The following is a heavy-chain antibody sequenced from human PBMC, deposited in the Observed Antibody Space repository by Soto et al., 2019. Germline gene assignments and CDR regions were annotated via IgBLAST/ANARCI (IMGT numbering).Heavy chain of an antibody. D-gene: IGHD1-26*01. V-gene: IGHV3-30*18. Sequence: GGSLRLSCAASGFTLSSYGMHWVRQAPGKGLEWVAVISYDGSNKYYADSVKGRFTISRDNSKNTLYLQMNSLRAEDTAVYYCAKDQEWELLWSLYGMDVWGQGTTVTVSS. CDR3: AKDQEWELLWSLYGMDV. CDR2: ISYDGSNK. CDR1: GFTLSSYG. J-gene: IGHJ6*02.